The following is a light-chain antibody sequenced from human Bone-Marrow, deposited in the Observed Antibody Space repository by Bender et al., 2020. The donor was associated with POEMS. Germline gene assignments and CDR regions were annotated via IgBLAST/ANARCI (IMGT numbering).Light chain of an antibody. J-gene: IGLJ1*01. CDR3: CSYSGVGF. Sequence: QSALTQPASVSGSPGQSITVPCTGTGSDVGRHNLVSWYQHHPGTSPKLIIYEATKRPSGVSNRFSGSKSGNTASLTISGLQAEDEADYYCCSYSGVGFFGAGTKVTVL. V-gene: IGLV2-23*01. CDR1: GSDVGRHNL. CDR2: EAT.